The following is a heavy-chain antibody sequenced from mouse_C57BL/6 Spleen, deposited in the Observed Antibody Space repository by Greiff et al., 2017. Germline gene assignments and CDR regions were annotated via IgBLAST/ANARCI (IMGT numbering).Heavy chain of an antibody. CDR3: ARALGYGSSYGYFDV. Sequence: EVQLQQSGPELVKPGASVKIPCKASGYTFTDYNMDWVKQSHGKSLEWIGDINPNNGGTIYNQKFKGKATLTVDKSSSTAYMELRSLTSEDTAVYYCARALGYGSSYGYFDVWGTGTTVTVSS. D-gene: IGHD1-1*01. CDR1: GYTFTDYN. J-gene: IGHJ1*03. CDR2: INPNNGGT. V-gene: IGHV1-18*01.